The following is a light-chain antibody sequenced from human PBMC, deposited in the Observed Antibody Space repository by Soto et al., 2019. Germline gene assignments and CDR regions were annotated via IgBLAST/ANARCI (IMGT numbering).Light chain of an antibody. V-gene: IGLV1-40*01. CDR3: QSYDSSLSGWV. Sequence: QSVLTQPPSVSGAPGQRVTISCTGSSSNIGAGYDVHWYQQLPGTAPKLLIYGNSNRPSGVPDRFSGSKSGTSASLAITGLQAESEADYYCQSYDSSLSGWVFGGGTTLTVL. CDR2: GNS. CDR1: SSNIGAGYD. J-gene: IGLJ3*02.